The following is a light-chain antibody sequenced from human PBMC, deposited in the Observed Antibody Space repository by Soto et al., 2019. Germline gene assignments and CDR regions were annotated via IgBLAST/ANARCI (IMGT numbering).Light chain of an antibody. CDR3: CSYAGSDTYV. V-gene: IGLV2-23*01. Sequence: QSVLTQPASLSESPGQSITISFTGTSSHVGNYNVVSWYQHHPGRVPNVLIYEGTKRPSGVSNRFSGSTSGNVASLAISGLQAEDEANYYCCSYAGSDTYVFGTGTKVTAL. CDR1: SSHVGNYNV. J-gene: IGLJ1*01. CDR2: EGT.